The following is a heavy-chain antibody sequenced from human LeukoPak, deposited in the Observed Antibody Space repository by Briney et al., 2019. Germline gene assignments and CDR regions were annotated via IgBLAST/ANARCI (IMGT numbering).Heavy chain of an antibody. CDR3: ARRETTSWWDWFHP. CDR1: GGSFSGYY. D-gene: IGHD1-7*01. J-gene: IGHJ5*02. V-gene: IGHV4-34*01. Sequence: PSETLSLTCAVYGGSFSGYYWSWIRQPPGKGLEWIGEVNHSGSTNYNPSLKSRVTISVDTSKNQFSLKLNSVTAADTAVYYCARRETTSWWDWFHPWGQGTLVSVSS. CDR2: VNHSGST.